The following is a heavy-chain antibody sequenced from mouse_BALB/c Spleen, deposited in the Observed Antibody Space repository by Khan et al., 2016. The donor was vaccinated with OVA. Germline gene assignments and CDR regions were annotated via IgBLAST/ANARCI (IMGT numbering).Heavy chain of an antibody. Sequence: QVQLKESGPGLVAPSQSLSITCTVSGFSLTSYGVSWVRQPPGKGLEWLGVIWGDGNTNFHSALRSRLSISKDNSKSQVVLKLNSLQTDDTATYYCGKDGGYYAVDYWGQGTSVTVSS. CDR2: IWGDGNT. V-gene: IGHV2-3*01. J-gene: IGHJ4*01. CDR3: GKDGGYYAVDY. CDR1: GFSLTSYG.